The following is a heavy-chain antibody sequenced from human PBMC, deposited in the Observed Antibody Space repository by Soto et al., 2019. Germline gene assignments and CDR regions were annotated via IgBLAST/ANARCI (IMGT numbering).Heavy chain of an antibody. Sequence: QVRLEQSGAEVKKPGSSVKVSCKASGGTFRTAAVSWVRQAPGQGLEWMGGIMPVFRTPDYAQKFHGRVTITADESTSTAYMELSGLRSDDTAVYYCARDNDRPQLGANYYYILDVWGQATTITVSS. CDR3: ARDNDRPQLGANYYYILDV. V-gene: IGHV1-69*12. D-gene: IGHD2-8*01. CDR1: GGTFRTAA. CDR2: IMPVFRTP. J-gene: IGHJ6*02.